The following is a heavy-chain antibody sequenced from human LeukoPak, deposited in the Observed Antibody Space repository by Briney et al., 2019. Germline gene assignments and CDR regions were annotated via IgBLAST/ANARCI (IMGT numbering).Heavy chain of an antibody. V-gene: IGHV3-48*01. Sequence: GGSLRLSCAASGFTFSSYSMNWVRQAPGKGLEWVSYISSSSSTIYYADSVKGQFTISRDNAKNSLYLQMNSLRVEDTAVYYCAKVAKYYYGSETYYFFEHWGQGTPVTASS. CDR1: GFTFSSYS. CDR2: ISSSSSTI. D-gene: IGHD3-10*01. CDR3: AKVAKYYYGSETYYFFEH. J-gene: IGHJ4*02.